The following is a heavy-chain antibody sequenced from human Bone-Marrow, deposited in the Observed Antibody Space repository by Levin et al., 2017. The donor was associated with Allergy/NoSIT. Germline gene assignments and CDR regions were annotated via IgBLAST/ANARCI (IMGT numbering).Heavy chain of an antibody. Sequence: PSETLSLTCTVSGYPISRGYYWGWIRQPPGKNLEWIGRIYHDGDPDYNPSLKSRVTMSVDTSKNQFFLLLTSVTAVDTAVYYCARAEVGDFDFWGQGLLVTVSS. D-gene: IGHD3-16*01. CDR3: ARAEVGDFDF. J-gene: IGHJ4*02. CDR1: GYPISRGYY. CDR2: IYHDGDP. V-gene: IGHV4-38-2*02.